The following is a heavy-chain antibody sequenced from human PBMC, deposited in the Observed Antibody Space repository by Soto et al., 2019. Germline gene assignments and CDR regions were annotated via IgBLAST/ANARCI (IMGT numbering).Heavy chain of an antibody. D-gene: IGHD3-16*02. Sequence: ASVKVSCKVSGYTLTELSMHWVRQAPGKGLEWMGGFDPEDGETIYAQKFQGRVTMTEDTSTDTAYMELSSLRSEDTAVYYCATETYDYIWGSYRYFVYWGQGTLVTVSS. J-gene: IGHJ4*02. CDR2: FDPEDGET. CDR3: ATETYDYIWGSYRYFVY. CDR1: GYTLTELS. V-gene: IGHV1-24*01.